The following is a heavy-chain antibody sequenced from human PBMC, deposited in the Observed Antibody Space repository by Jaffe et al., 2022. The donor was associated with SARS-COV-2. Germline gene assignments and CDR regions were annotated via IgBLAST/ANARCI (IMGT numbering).Heavy chain of an antibody. D-gene: IGHD1-1*01. J-gene: IGHJ4*02. V-gene: IGHV7-4-1*02. CDR1: GYTFTSYG. CDR3: ARESTTGTLGFDS. Sequence: QVQLVQSGAELKKPGASVKVSCKASGYTFTSYGLNWVRQAPGQGLEWMGWINTNIGNPKYAQGFTGRFVFSFDTSVSTAYLHINSLKPEDTAVYYCARESTTGTLGFDSWGQGTLVTVSS. CDR2: INTNIGNP.